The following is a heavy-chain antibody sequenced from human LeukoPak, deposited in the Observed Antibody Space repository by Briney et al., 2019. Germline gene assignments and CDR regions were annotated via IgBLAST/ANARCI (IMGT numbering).Heavy chain of an antibody. CDR2: ISSSSSTI. CDR1: GFTFSSYS. J-gene: IGHJ6*02. Sequence: GGSLRLSCAASGFTFSSYSMNWVRQAPGKGLEWVSYISSSSSTIYYADSVKGRFTISRDNAKNSLYLQMNSLRAEDTAVYYCARDPTSDSRTYSSGWYGGYADMYYYYGMDVWGQGTTVTVSS. CDR3: ARDPTSDSRTYSSGWYGGYADMYYYYGMDV. V-gene: IGHV3-48*04. D-gene: IGHD6-19*01.